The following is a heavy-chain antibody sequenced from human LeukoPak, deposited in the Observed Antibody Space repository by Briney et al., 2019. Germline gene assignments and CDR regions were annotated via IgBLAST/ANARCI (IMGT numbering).Heavy chain of an antibody. D-gene: IGHD5-18*01. Sequence: SETLSLTCTVSGGPISSNYWSWIRQPPGKGLEWIGFIYNSGSTNYNPSLKSRVTISVDKSKNQFSLKLSSVTAADTAVYYCARVVDTGMVRFDYWGQGTLVTVSS. CDR2: IYNSGST. J-gene: IGHJ4*02. CDR3: ARVVDTGMVRFDY. CDR1: GGPISSNY. V-gene: IGHV4-59*01.